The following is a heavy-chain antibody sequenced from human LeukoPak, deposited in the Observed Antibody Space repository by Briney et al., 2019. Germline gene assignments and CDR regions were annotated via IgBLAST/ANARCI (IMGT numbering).Heavy chain of an antibody. D-gene: IGHD6-19*01. Sequence: ASVKVSCKXSGYTFTSYGISWVRQAPGQGLEWMGWISAYNGNTNYAQKLQGRVTMTTDTSTSTAYMELRSLRSDDSAVYYCARDPGYSSGWYGQLGYWGQGTLVTVSS. CDR3: ARDPGYSSGWYGQLGY. V-gene: IGHV1-18*01. J-gene: IGHJ4*02. CDR1: GYTFTSYG. CDR2: ISAYNGNT.